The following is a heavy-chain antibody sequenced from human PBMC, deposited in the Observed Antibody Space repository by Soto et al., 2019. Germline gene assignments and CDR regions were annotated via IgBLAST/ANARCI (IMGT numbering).Heavy chain of an antibody. Sequence: SETLSLTCAVSGFSIGSNNWWGWIRQPPGKGLEWIGNIYYSGTTQFNPSLKSRVTMSIDGAGNHFSLRLSSVTAADTAVYYCARKETNPAAIWNWGQGTLVTVSS. D-gene: IGHD2-2*01. CDR3: ARKETNPAAIWN. CDR1: GFSIGSNNW. V-gene: IGHV4-28*01. J-gene: IGHJ4*02. CDR2: IYYSGTT.